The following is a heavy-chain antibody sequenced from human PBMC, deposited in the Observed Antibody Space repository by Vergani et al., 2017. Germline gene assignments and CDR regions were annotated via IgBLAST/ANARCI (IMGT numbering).Heavy chain of an antibody. V-gene: IGHV1-69-2*01. CDR1: GYTFTDQY. CDR3: ATPQTVTTSGMEV. J-gene: IGHJ6*02. Sequence: EVQLVQSGAEVKKPGATMKISCKVSGYTFTDQYMHWVKQAPGKGLEWMGVVDPEDGETIYAEKFKGRVTIAADTSTDTAHFELSSLRSADTAVYYCATPQTVTTSGMEVWGQGTTVIVSS. CDR2: VDPEDGET. D-gene: IGHD4-17*01.